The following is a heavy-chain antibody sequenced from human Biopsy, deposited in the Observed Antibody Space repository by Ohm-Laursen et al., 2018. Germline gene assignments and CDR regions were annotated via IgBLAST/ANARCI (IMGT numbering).Heavy chain of an antibody. Sequence: SVKVSCKASGGTSNSYIFAWVRQAPGQRPEWMGDVMPFFGTAQYAPKLQGRVSMTADKTTNTAYMELTSLTSEDTAVYFCARHHYDSSGYNWFDPWGQGTQVTVSS. CDR2: VMPFFGTA. V-gene: IGHV1-69*06. J-gene: IGHJ5*02. D-gene: IGHD3-22*01. CDR1: GGTSNSYI. CDR3: ARHHYDSSGYNWFDP.